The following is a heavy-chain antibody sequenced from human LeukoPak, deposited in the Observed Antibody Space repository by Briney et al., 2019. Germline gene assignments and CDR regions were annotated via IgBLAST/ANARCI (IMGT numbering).Heavy chain of an antibody. J-gene: IGHJ3*02. CDR1: GGSISSYY. CDR3: ARILNYYDSSGVAFDI. V-gene: IGHV4-59*01. CDR2: IYYSGST. D-gene: IGHD3-22*01. Sequence: SETLSLTCTVPGGSISSYYWSWIRQPPGKGLEWIGYIYYSGSTNYNPSLKSRVTISVDTSKNQFSLKLSSVTAADTAVYYCARILNYYDSSGVAFDIWGQGTMVTVSS.